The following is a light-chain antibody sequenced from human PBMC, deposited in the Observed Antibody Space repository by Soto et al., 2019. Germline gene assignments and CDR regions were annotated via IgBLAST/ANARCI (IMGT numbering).Light chain of an antibody. J-gene: IGLJ2*01. CDR1: SSNIGAGYD. CDR3: QSYDSSLSAVV. CDR2: VNS. V-gene: IGLV1-40*01. Sequence: QSVLTQPPSVSGAPGQRVTISCNGSSSNIGAGYDVHWYQQLPGTAPKLLIYVNSNRPSGVPDRFSGSKSGTSASLAITGLQAEDEADYYFQSYDSSLSAVVFGGGTKLTVL.